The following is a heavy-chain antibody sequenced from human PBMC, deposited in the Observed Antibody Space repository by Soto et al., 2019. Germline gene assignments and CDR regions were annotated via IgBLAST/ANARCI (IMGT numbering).Heavy chain of an antibody. Sequence: QVQLVESGGGLVKPGGSLRLSCAASGFTFSDYYMSWIRQAPGKGLEWVSYISSSGSTIYYADSVKGRFTISRDNAKNSLYLQMSGMGAEDTAVYYCARDKYGDYEVGSYYYYGMDVWGHGTTVTVSS. V-gene: IGHV3-11*01. CDR3: ARDKYGDYEVGSYYYYGMDV. D-gene: IGHD4-17*01. CDR1: GFTFSDYY. J-gene: IGHJ6*02. CDR2: ISSSGSTI.